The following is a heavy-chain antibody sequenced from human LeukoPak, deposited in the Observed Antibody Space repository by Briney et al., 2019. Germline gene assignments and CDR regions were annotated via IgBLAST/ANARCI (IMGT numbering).Heavy chain of an antibody. CDR2: INGDGSAT. D-gene: IGHD7-27*01. J-gene: IGHJ4*02. V-gene: IGHV3-74*01. Sequence: GGSLRLSCAASGFTFSGHWMYWLRQAPGKGLAWVSRINGDGSATNYAGSMKGRFTISRDDARNIVYLQMNSLREDDTAVYYCARDLNWGQVDYWGQGTLVTVSS. CDR3: ARDLNWGQVDY. CDR1: GFTFSGHW.